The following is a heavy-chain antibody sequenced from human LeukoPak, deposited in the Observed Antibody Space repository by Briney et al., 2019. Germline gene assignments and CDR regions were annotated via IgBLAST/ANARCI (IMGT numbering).Heavy chain of an antibody. CDR2: IHPGDSDT. D-gene: IGHD3-10*01. J-gene: IGHJ5*02. V-gene: IGHV5-51*01. Sequence: GESLKISCKGSGYSFTSYWIGWVRQMPGKGLEWMGIIHPGDSDTRYSPSFQGQVTISADKSISTAYLQWSSLKASDTAMYYCARLTRITMVRGVIKAVRDWFDPWGQGTLVTVSS. CDR3: ARLTRITMVRGVIKAVRDWFDP. CDR1: GYSFTSYW.